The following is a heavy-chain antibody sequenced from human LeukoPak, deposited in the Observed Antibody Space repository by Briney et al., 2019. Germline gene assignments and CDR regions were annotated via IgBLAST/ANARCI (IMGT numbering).Heavy chain of an antibody. CDR2: IYYSGST. CDR3: ASSAAAGTHMDV. CDR1: GGSISSYY. D-gene: IGHD6-13*01. V-gene: IGHV4-59*01. Sequence: SETLSLTCTVSGGSISSYYWSCIRQPPGKGLEWIGYIYYSGSTNYNPSLKSRVTISVDTSKNQFSLKLSSVTAADTAVYYCASSAAAGTHMDVWGQGTTVTVSS. J-gene: IGHJ6*02.